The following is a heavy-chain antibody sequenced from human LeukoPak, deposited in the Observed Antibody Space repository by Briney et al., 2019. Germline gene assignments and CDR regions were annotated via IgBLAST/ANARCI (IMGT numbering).Heavy chain of an antibody. CDR2: INPNSGGT. Sequence: ASVKVSCKASGYTFSGFYIYWVRQAPGQGLEWMGWINPNSGGTNYAQKFQGRVTMTRDTSISTAYMELSRLRSDDTAVYYCARLSWLRHAFDIWGQETMVTVSS. CDR1: GYTFSGFY. V-gene: IGHV1-2*02. CDR3: ARLSWLRHAFDI. J-gene: IGHJ3*02. D-gene: IGHD5-12*01.